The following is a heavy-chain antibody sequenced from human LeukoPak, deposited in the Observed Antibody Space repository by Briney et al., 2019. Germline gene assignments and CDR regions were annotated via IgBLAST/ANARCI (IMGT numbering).Heavy chain of an antibody. CDR1: GFTFDDCA. J-gene: IGHJ6*03. V-gene: IGHV3-9*01. Sequence: GRSLRLSCAASGFTFDDCAMHWVRQAPGKGLEWVSGISWNSGSIGYADSVKGRFTISRDNSKNTLYLQMNSLRAEDTAVYYCAKGPPRYSYGYGYYYYYMDVWGKGTTVTVSS. D-gene: IGHD5-18*01. CDR3: AKGPPRYSYGYGYYYYYMDV. CDR2: ISWNSGSI.